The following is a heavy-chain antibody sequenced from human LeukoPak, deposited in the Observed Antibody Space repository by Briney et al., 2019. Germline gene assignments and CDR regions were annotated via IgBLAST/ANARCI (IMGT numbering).Heavy chain of an antibody. V-gene: IGHV3-30*02. CDR2: IRYDGSNK. CDR1: GFTFSSYG. J-gene: IGHJ4*02. CDR3: ARAQRGGNSMAGFDY. Sequence: PGGSLRLTCAASGFTFSSYGMHWVRQAPGKGLEWVAFIRYDGSNKYYADSVKGLFTISRDNYKNTLNLQMNSLRAEDTAVYYCARAQRGGNSMAGFDYWGRGTLVTVSS. D-gene: IGHD4-23*01.